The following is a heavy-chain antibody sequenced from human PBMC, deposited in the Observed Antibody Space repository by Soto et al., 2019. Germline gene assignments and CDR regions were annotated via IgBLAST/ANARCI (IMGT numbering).Heavy chain of an antibody. Sequence: QVQLVESGGGVVQPGRSLRLSCAASGFTFSSYGMHWVRQAPGKGLEWVAVISYEGSNKYYADSVKGRFTISRDNSKDTLYMQMNSLRAEDTAVYYCAKEHGSSTSCALGAFDIWGQETMVTVSS. CDR2: ISYEGSNK. CDR3: AKEHGSSTSCALGAFDI. CDR1: GFTFSSYG. V-gene: IGHV3-30*18. D-gene: IGHD2-2*01. J-gene: IGHJ3*02.